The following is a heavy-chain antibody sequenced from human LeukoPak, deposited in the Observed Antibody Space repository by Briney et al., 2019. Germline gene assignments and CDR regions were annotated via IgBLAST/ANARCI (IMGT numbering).Heavy chain of an antibody. CDR1: GFTFSSYA. CDR2: ISYDGSNK. CDR3: ARDRLGYDSSGPGYY. Sequence: GGSLRLSCAASGFTFSSYAMHWVRQAPGKGLEWVAVISYDGSNKYYADSVKGRFTISRDNSKNTLYLQMNSLRAEDTAVYYCARDRLGYDSSGPGYYWGQGTLVTVSS. V-gene: IGHV3-30-3*01. D-gene: IGHD3-22*01. J-gene: IGHJ4*02.